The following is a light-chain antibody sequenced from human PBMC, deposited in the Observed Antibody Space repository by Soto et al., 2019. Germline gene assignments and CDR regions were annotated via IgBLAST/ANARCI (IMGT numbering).Light chain of an antibody. Sequence: AIRMTQAPSSFSASTGDRATITCRASQGISRYLAWYQQNPGKAPKLLIYAASTLQSGVPSRFSGSGSGTDFTLTISGLQSEDFANDYCQQYYSYPRTFGQGTKVEIK. CDR1: QGISRY. CDR3: QQYYSYPRT. CDR2: AAS. J-gene: IGKJ1*01. V-gene: IGKV1-8*01.